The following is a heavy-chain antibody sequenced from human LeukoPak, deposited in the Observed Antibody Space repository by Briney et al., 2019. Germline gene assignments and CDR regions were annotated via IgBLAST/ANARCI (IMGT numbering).Heavy chain of an antibody. CDR3: ASSSGWSQYYYFDY. CDR2: ISSSSSTI. J-gene: IGHJ4*02. CDR1: GFTFSSYG. D-gene: IGHD6-19*01. V-gene: IGHV3-48*01. Sequence: GGSLRLSCAASGFTFSSYGMTWVRQAPGKGLEWVSYISSSSSTIYYADSVKGRFTISRDNAKNTLYLQMNSLRAEDTAVYYCASSSGWSQYYYFDYWGQGTLVTVSS.